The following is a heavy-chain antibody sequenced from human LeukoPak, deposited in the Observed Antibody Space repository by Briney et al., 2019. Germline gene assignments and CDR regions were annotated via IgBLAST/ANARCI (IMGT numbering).Heavy chain of an antibody. V-gene: IGHV3-48*01. CDR1: GFTFSDYS. CDR3: ARDYKYAFDN. D-gene: IGHD5-24*01. CDR2: IGIDSGNT. Sequence: GGSLRLSCAASGFTFSDYSMNWVRQAPGKGLEWISYIGIDSGNTNYADSVKGRFTISGDKAKNSLYPQMNSLRVEDTAVYCCARDYKYAFDNWGQGTLVTVSS. J-gene: IGHJ4*02.